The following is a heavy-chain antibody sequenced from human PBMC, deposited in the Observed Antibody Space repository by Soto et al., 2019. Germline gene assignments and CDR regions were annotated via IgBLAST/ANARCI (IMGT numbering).Heavy chain of an antibody. V-gene: IGHV4-31*03. CDR2: IYDSGST. J-gene: IGHJ4*02. Sequence: QVQLQESGPGLVKPSQTLSLTCTVSGGSISRSGYFWSWIRQHPGKGLEWIGYIYDSGSTYYNPSLKSRVSLSVDTSKNQFSLNLTSVTAADTAMYYCARSSRSYFDDWGQGPLVTVSS. CDR3: ARSSRSYFDD. CDR1: GGSISRSGYF.